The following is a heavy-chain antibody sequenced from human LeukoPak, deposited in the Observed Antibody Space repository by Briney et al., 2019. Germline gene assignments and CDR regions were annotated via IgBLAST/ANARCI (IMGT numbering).Heavy chain of an antibody. Sequence: ASVKVPCKASGYSFTAYYIHWVRQAPGQGLEWMGWINPNSGGTHYAQKFQGRVTMTRDTPISTAYMDLSRLTSDDTAVYYCARDGGRGWEFDYWGQGTLATVSS. CDR1: GYSFTAYY. J-gene: IGHJ4*02. CDR3: ARDGGRGWEFDY. V-gene: IGHV1-2*02. D-gene: IGHD6-19*01. CDR2: INPNSGGT.